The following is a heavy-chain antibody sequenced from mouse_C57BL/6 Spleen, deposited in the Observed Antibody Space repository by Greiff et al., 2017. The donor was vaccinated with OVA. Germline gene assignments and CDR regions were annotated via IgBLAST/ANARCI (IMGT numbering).Heavy chain of an antibody. D-gene: IGHD2-1*01. Sequence: QVQLQQSGAELVRPGASVKMSCKASGYTFTSYTMHWVKQRPGQGLEWIGYINPSSGYTKSNQKFKDKATLTADKSSSTAYMQLSSLTSEDSAVYYGARGNWYFDVWGTGTTVTVSS. CDR1: GYTFTSYT. J-gene: IGHJ1*03. CDR2: INPSSGYT. V-gene: IGHV1-4*01. CDR3: ARGNWYFDV.